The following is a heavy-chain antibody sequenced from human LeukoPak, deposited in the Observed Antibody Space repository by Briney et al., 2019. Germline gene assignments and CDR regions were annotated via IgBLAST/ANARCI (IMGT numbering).Heavy chain of an antibody. CDR2: ISNDGGGT. J-gene: IGHJ5*02. CDR3: AKGSSGYFLDL. D-gene: IGHD3-22*01. Sequence: EGSLRLSCAASGFIFNNYGLVWVRQAPGKGLEWVSAISNDGGGTTYADFVKGRFTISRDNSKNTLFLQMNSLRADDMALYYCAKGSSGYFLDLWGQGTLVTVSS. CDR1: GFIFNNYG. V-gene: IGHV3-23*01.